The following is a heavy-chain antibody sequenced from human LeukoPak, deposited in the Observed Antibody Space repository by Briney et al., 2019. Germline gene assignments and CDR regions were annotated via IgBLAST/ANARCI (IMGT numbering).Heavy chain of an antibody. Sequence: ASVKVSCKASGYTFTSYDINWVRQATGQGLEWMGWINPNSGGTNYAQKFQGRVTMTRDTSISTAYMELSRLRSDDTAVYYCARVTCSGGSCYSGYYYYYYMDVWGKGTTVTISS. CDR2: INPNSGGT. CDR3: ARVTCSGGSCYSGYYYYYYMDV. V-gene: IGHV1-2*02. J-gene: IGHJ6*03. CDR1: GYTFTSYD. D-gene: IGHD2-15*01.